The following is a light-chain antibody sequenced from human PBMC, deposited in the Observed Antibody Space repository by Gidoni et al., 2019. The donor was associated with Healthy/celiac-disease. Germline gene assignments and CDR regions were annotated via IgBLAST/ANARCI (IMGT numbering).Light chain of an antibody. Sequence: DIQMTQSPSSLSASVGDRVTITCQASQDISNYVNSYQQTPGKAPKLLIYDASNLETGVPSRFSGRGSGTDFTFTISRLQPEAIATYYCQQYANLPPRPTFGGGTKVEIK. V-gene: IGKV1-33*01. CDR3: QQYANLPPRPT. J-gene: IGKJ4*01. CDR2: DAS. CDR1: QDISNY.